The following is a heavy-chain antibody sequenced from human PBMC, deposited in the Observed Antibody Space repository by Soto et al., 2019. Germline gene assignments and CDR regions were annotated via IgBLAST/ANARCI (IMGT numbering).Heavy chain of an antibody. CDR2: IWYDGSQA. CDR1: GFTFRSYG. V-gene: IGHV3-33*01. J-gene: IGHJ4*02. CDR3: ARVLGSSSRTWYYDY. D-gene: IGHD6-13*01. Sequence: GGSLRLSCVASGFTFRSYGMVWVRQAPGKGLEWVAIIWYDGSQAYYVDSVKGRFTVSKDNSRNTLFLQMDSLRAEDTAVYHCARVLGSSSRTWYYDYWGQGTLVTVSS.